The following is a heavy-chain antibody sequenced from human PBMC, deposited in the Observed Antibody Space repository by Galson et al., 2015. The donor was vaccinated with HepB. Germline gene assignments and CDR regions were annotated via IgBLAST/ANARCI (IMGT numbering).Heavy chain of an antibody. D-gene: IGHD2-21*02. J-gene: IGHJ4*02. CDR2: IYYSGST. Sequence: ETLSLTCSVSGGSISSYYWSWIRQPPGKGLEWIGYIYYSGSTNYNPSLKSRVTISVDTSKNQFSLKLSSVTAADTAVYYCARQGALRDCGGDCYVDYWGQGTLVTVSS. V-gene: IGHV4-59*08. CDR3: ARQGALRDCGGDCYVDY. CDR1: GGSISSYY.